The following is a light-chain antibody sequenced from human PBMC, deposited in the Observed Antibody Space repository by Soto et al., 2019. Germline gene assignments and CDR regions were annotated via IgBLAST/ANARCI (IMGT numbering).Light chain of an antibody. Sequence: DIQMTQSPPTLSASVGDRVTITCRASQSISTWLAWYQQKPGKAPKLLIYAASSLQSGVPSRFSGSGSGTDFTLTISSLQPEDFATYYCQQSYIPITFGQGTRLEIK. V-gene: IGKV1-39*01. CDR3: QQSYIPIT. CDR2: AAS. J-gene: IGKJ5*01. CDR1: QSISTW.